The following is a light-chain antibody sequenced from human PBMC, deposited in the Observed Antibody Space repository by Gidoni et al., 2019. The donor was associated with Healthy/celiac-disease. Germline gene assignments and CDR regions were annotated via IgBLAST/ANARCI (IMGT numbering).Light chain of an antibody. Sequence: QSALTQPASVSGSPGQSITISCTGTSSDVVSYNLVSCYQQHSGKAPKLMIYEGSKRPSGVSNRFAGSKSGNTASLTISGLQAEDEADYYCCSYAGSSTFNWVFGGGTKLTVL. J-gene: IGLJ3*02. V-gene: IGLV2-23*03. CDR3: CSYAGSSTFNWV. CDR1: SSDVVSYNL. CDR2: EGS.